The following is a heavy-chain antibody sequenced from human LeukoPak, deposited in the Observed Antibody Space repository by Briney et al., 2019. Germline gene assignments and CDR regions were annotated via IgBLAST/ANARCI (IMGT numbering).Heavy chain of an antibody. CDR3: ARDSGYYDSSGYYYRDAFDI. Sequence: PSETLSLTCTVSGGSISSYYWSWIRQPPGKGLEWIGYIYYSGSTNYNPSLKSRVTISVDTSKNQFSLKLSSVTAADTAVYYCARDSGYYDSSGYYYRDAFDIWGQGTMVTVSS. CDR1: GGSISSYY. V-gene: IGHV4-59*01. J-gene: IGHJ3*02. CDR2: IYYSGST. D-gene: IGHD3-22*01.